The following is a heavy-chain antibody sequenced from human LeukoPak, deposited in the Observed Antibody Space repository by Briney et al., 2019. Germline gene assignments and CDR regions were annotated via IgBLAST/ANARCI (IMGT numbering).Heavy chain of an antibody. V-gene: IGHV1-18*01. Sequence: GASVKVSCKASGGTFSSYTISWVRQAPGQGLEWMGWISAYNGNTNYAQKLQGRVTMTTDTSTSTAYMELRSLRPDDTAVYYCARVIAIKVGFDYWGQGTLVTVSS. D-gene: IGHD2-21*01. J-gene: IGHJ4*02. CDR1: GGTFSSYT. CDR2: ISAYNGNT. CDR3: ARVIAIKVGFDY.